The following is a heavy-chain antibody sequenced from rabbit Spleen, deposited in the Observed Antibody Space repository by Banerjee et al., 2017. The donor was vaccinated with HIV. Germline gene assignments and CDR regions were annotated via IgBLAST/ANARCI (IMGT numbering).Heavy chain of an antibody. D-gene: IGHD3-1*01. CDR3: VRDTWNFNL. CDR1: GFDFSTYG. Sequence: QEQLVESGGGLVQPGGSLKLSCKASGFDFSTYGVSWVRQGPGKGLEWIGYIDPVFGITYFASWVNGRFTISRENTQNTVSLQMNSLTAADTATYFCVRDTWNFNLWGPGTLVTVS. CDR2: IDPVFGIT. V-gene: IGHV1S47*01. J-gene: IGHJ4*01.